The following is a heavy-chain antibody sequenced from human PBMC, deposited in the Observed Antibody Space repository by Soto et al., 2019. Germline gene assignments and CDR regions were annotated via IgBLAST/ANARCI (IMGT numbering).Heavy chain of an antibody. D-gene: IGHD2-8*01. CDR1: GYTFTSYD. CDR3: ARGGDIVLMVYARDYYYGMDV. CDR2: MNPNSGNT. J-gene: IGHJ6*02. Sequence: ASVKVSCKASGYTFTSYDINWVRQATGQGLEWMGWMNPNSGNTGYAQKFQGRVTMTRNTSISTAYMGLSSLRSEDTAVYYCARGGDIVLMVYARDYYYGMDVWGQGTTVTVSS. V-gene: IGHV1-8*01.